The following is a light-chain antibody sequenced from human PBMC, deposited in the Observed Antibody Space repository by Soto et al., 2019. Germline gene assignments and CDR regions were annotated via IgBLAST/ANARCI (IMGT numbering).Light chain of an antibody. V-gene: IGLV2-8*01. CDR3: SSYAGSNNYV. CDR2: EAT. Sequence: QSALTQPPSASGSPGQSVTISCTGTSSDVGGYNYVSWYQQHPGKAPKLMIYEATKRPSGVPDRFSGSRSGNTASLTVSGLQTEDEGDYYCSSYAGSNNYVFGTGTKVTVL. CDR1: SSDVGGYNY. J-gene: IGLJ1*01.